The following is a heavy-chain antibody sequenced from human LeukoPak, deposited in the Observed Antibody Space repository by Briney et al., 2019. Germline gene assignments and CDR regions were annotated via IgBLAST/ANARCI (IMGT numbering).Heavy chain of an antibody. CDR1: EFIFSSYA. Sequence: PGRSLRLSCAASEFIFSSYAMHWVRQAPGKGLEWVAAISYDGSDNFYADSVKGRFTISRDNSKNTLSLQMNSLTADDTAVYYCAKERGTGDPGQYYYHGMDVWGQGTTVTVSS. J-gene: IGHJ6*02. D-gene: IGHD7-27*01. CDR3: AKERGTGDPGQYYYHGMDV. CDR2: ISYDGSDN. V-gene: IGHV3-30*18.